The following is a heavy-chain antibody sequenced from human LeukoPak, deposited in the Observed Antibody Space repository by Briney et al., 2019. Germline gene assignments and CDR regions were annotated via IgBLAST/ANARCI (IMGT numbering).Heavy chain of an antibody. D-gene: IGHD2/OR15-2a*01. Sequence: SETLSLTCTVSGASINSYFWSWVRQPPGGGLEWIGYIYDSGSTYYNPSLKSRVTISVDTSNNHFSLRLSSVTAADTAVYYCARQMFLGGMDVWGQATTVTVSS. CDR2: IYDSGST. CDR3: ARQMFLGGMDV. J-gene: IGHJ6*02. CDR1: GASINSYF. V-gene: IGHV4-59*08.